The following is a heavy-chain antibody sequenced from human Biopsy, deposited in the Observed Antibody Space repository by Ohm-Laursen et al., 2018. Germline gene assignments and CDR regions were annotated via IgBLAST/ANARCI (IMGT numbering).Heavy chain of an antibody. Sequence: SETLSLTWAVSGGSFTGHYWTWIRQPPGKGLEWIGHISHTGYTSYKSSLKSRVTISLDNSRKHFSLRLSSLTAADTAVYYCARGSNDFGGLYFPRWGQGTLLTVSS. CDR3: ARGSNDFGGLYFPR. CDR2: ISHTGYT. CDR1: GGSFTGHY. D-gene: IGHD4-23*01. J-gene: IGHJ4*02. V-gene: IGHV4-59*11.